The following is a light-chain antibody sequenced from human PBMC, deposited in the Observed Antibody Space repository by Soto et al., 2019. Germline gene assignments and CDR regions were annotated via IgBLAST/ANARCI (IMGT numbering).Light chain of an antibody. V-gene: IGLV1-40*01. CDR3: QSYDSSLSARV. CDR1: DSNIGNHY. Sequence: QSVLTQPPSVSAAPGQKVTISCSGGDSNIGNHYVSWYQQVPGTAPKLLIYGNSNRPSGVPDRFSGSKSGTSASLAITGLQAEDEADYYCQSYDSSLSARVFGGGTKLTVL. J-gene: IGLJ3*02. CDR2: GNS.